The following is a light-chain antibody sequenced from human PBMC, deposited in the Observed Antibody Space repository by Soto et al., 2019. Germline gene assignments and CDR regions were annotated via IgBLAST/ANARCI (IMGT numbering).Light chain of an antibody. CDR3: QQYGSSPGT. V-gene: IGKV3-20*01. Sequence: EIVLTQSPGTLSLSPGERATLSCRASQSVSSSYLAWYQQKPGQAPRLLIYGASSRATGIPDRFSGSGSGTDFTLTISRLEPEYFAVYYCQQYGSSPGTFGQGTTVEIK. J-gene: IGKJ1*01. CDR2: GAS. CDR1: QSVSSSY.